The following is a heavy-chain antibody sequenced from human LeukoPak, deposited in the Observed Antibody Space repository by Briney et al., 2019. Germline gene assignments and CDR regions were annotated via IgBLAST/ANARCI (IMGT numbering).Heavy chain of an antibody. CDR3: ARVGRPPYYYDYVWGSYWLEY. V-gene: IGHV3-21*01. J-gene: IGHJ4*02. CDR1: GFTFSSYS. D-gene: IGHD3-16*01. CDR2: IISSSSYI. Sequence: PGGSLRLSCAASGFTFSSYSMNWVRQAPGKGLEWVSSIISSSSYIYYADSVKGRFTISRGNAKNSLYLQMNSLRAEDTAVYYCARVGRPPYYYDYVWGSYWLEYWGQGTLVTVSS.